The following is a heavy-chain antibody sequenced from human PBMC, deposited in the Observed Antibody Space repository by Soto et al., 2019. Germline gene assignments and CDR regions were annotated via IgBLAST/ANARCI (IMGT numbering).Heavy chain of an antibody. Sequence: QVQLQESGPGLVKPSQTLSLTCTVSVASISSGGYYWSWIRQHPGEGLEWIGYIYYSGSTSYNPSPKGRVTISVDTSKNQFSLKLRSVTDADTAVYYCARESKYDTSGYPPWFAPWGQGTLVTVSS. V-gene: IGHV4-31*03. J-gene: IGHJ5*02. CDR3: ARESKYDTSGYPPWFAP. CDR1: VASISSGGYY. D-gene: IGHD3-22*01. CDR2: IYYSGST.